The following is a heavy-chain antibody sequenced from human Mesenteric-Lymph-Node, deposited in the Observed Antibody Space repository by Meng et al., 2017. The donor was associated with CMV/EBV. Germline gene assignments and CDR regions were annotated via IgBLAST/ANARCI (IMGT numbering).Heavy chain of an antibody. Sequence: GGSLRLSCAASGFTFSSYGMHWVRQAPGKGLEWVAFIRYDGSNKYYADSVKGRFTISRDNSKNTLYLQMNSLRAEDTAVFYCAKDSDYDSGSYKDYHYYGMDVWGQGTTVTVSS. J-gene: IGHJ6*02. CDR3: AKDSDYDSGSYKDYHYYGMDV. D-gene: IGHD3-10*01. CDR1: GFTFSSYG. V-gene: IGHV3-30*02. CDR2: IRYDGSNK.